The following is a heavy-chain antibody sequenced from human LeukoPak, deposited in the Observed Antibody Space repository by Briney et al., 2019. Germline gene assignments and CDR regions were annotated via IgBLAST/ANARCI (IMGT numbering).Heavy chain of an antibody. CDR2: IKSKTDGGTT. Sequence: GGSLRLSCAASGFTFSNAWMSGVRKAPGKGLEWVGRIKSKTDGGTTDYAAPVKGRFTISRDDSKNTLYLQMNSLKTEDTAVYYCTTAPGTTVTTLFDYWGQGTLVTVSS. V-gene: IGHV3-15*01. J-gene: IGHJ4*02. CDR3: TTAPGTTVTTLFDY. CDR1: GFTFSNAW. D-gene: IGHD4-17*01.